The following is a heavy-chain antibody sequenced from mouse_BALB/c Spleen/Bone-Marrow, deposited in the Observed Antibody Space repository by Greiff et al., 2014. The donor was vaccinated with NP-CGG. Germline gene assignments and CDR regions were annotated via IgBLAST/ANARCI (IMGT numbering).Heavy chain of an antibody. CDR3: TRARRAMDH. CDR1: GYTFTSYY. D-gene: IGHD2-12*01. V-gene: IGHV1S81*02. CDR2: INPSNGGI. J-gene: IGHJ4*01. Sequence: SGAELVKPGASVKLSCKASGYTFTSYYMCWVKQRPGQGLEWIGEINPSNGGINFNEKSKSKATLTVDKYSSTAYMSLSSLTSEDSAVYYYTRARRAMDHWGQGTSVTVSS.